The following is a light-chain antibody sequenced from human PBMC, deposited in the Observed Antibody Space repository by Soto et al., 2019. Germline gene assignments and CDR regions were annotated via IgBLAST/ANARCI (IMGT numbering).Light chain of an antibody. CDR2: GAS. J-gene: IGKJ1*01. CDR3: QQYNNWPRT. CDR1: QSVSSD. V-gene: IGKV3-15*01. Sequence: MTQSPSSLSVSPGERATLSCRASQSVSSDLAWYHQKPGQAPRLLIYGASTRATGIPARFSGSGSGTEFTLTINSLQSEDFAVYYCQQYNNWPRTFGQGTKVDNK.